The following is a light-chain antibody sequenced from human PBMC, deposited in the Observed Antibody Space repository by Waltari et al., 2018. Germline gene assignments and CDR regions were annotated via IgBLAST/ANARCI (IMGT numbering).Light chain of an antibody. V-gene: IGLV2-14*01. CDR3: SSYTTSSAPGV. Sequence: QSALTQPASVSGPPGQSITLPSPGTDSDVGSYYIVSWLQQHPGKAPHLIIYEVSNRPSGISNRFSASKSGNTASLTISGLQAEDEADYYCSSYTTSSAPGVFGTGTRVTVL. CDR2: EVS. J-gene: IGLJ1*01. CDR1: DSDVGSYYI.